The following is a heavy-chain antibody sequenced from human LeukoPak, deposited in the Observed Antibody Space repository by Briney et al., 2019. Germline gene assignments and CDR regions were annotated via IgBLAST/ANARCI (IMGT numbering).Heavy chain of an antibody. V-gene: IGHV4-59*11. CDR1: GDSISSHY. CDR2: IYYTGST. D-gene: IGHD5-24*01. Sequence: PSETLSLTCSVGGDSISSHYWVWIRQPPAKGLELIGYIYYTGSTNYNSSLKSRVTMSVDMSKNQFSMKLTSVTAADTAVYYCARGRGNWFDPWGQGILVTVSS. CDR3: ARGRGNWFDP. J-gene: IGHJ5*02.